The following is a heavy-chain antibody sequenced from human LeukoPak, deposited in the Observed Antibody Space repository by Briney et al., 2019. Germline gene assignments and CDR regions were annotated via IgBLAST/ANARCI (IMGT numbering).Heavy chain of an antibody. V-gene: IGHV4-59*01. J-gene: IGHJ4*02. Sequence: PSETLSLTCTVSGASISSYYWSWIRQPSGKGLEWIGYIHYSGSTNYNSSLKSRVTISLDTSKNQFSLKLRFVTAADTAVYYCASIPAAIGFFGELYPFHYWGQGTLVTVSS. CDR1: GASISSYY. CDR3: ASIPAAIGFFGELYPFHY. CDR2: IHYSGST. D-gene: IGHD3-10*01.